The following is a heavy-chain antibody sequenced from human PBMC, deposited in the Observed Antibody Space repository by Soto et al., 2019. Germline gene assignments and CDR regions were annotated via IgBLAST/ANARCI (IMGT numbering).Heavy chain of an antibody. CDR3: AREENNRNPFDY. Sequence: EVQLVESGGGLVQPGGSLRLSCAASGFTFSSYWMHWVRQAPGKGLVWVSRINSDGSITSYADSVKARFTISRDNGNYTLYMQMNSLSTEDTAVYDCAREENNRNPFDYWGQGTLVTVSS. D-gene: IGHD1-20*01. J-gene: IGHJ4*02. CDR2: INSDGSIT. CDR1: GFTFSSYW. V-gene: IGHV3-74*01.